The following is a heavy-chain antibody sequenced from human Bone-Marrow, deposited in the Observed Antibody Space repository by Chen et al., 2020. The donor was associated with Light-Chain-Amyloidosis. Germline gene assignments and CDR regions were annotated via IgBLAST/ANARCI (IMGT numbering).Heavy chain of an antibody. CDR1: GFTFGSYA. V-gene: IGHV3-30-3*01. CDR2: ISYDGSNK. CDR3: ARVSI. J-gene: IGHJ3*02. Sequence: QVQLVGSGGGVVQPGRSLGLPCAAPGFTFGSYAMHWVRQAPGKGLEWVAVISYDGSNKYYADSVKGRFTISRDNSKNTLYLQMNSLRAEDTAVYYCARVSIWGQGTMVTVSS.